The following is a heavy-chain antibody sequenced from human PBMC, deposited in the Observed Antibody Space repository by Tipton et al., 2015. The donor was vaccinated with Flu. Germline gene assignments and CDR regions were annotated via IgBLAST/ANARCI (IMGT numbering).Heavy chain of an antibody. CDR1: GGSIRSYY. V-gene: IGHV4-4*07. J-gene: IGHJ6*01. CDR3: AREMYGSGSWGGYYYYGLDV. CDR2: MYTSGST. D-gene: IGHD3-10*01. Sequence: TLSLTCTVSGGSIRSYYWSWIRQPAGKGLEWIGRMYTSGSTNDNPSLKSRVTMSLDTSKNQFSRKLTSVTAAETAVYYCAREMYGSGSWGGYYYYGLDVWGQGTAVTVSS.